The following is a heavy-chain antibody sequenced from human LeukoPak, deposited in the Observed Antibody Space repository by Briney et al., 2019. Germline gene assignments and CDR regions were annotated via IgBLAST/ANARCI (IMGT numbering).Heavy chain of an antibody. CDR3: ARDSRGILSLAFDI. J-gene: IGHJ3*02. CDR2: IYSGGST. V-gene: IGHV3-53*01. Sequence: GGSLRLSCAASGFTVSSNYMSWVRQAPGKGLEWVSVIYSGGSTYYADSVKGRFTISRDNSKNTLYLQMNSLRAEDTAVYYCARDSRGILSLAFDIWGQGTMLTVSS. D-gene: IGHD6-19*01. CDR1: GFTVSSNY.